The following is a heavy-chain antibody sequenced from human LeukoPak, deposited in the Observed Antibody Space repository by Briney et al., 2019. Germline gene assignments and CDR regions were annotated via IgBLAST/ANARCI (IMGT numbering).Heavy chain of an antibody. CDR3: ARHYYDSSGYYSCDY. V-gene: IGHV3-74*01. D-gene: IGHD3-22*01. J-gene: IGHJ4*02. Sequence: GGSLRFSCVASGFTLSSHWMHWLRLAPGKGLVWVSRISTDGGSTGYADSVKGRFTISRDNARNTLYLQMNSLRAEDTAVYYCARHYYDSSGYYSCDYWGQGTLV. CDR2: ISTDGGST. CDR1: GFTLSSHW.